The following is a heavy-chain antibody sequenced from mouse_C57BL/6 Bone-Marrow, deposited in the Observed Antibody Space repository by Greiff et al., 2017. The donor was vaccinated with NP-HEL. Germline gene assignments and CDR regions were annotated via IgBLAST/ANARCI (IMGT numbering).Heavy chain of an antibody. J-gene: IGHJ3*01. CDR2: INPSNGGT. CDR3: ARSALLRYLDFAY. Sequence: VQLQQPGTELVKPGASVKLSCKASGYTFTSYWMHWVKQRPGQGLEWIGNINPSNGGTNYNEKFKSKATLTVDKSSSTAYMQLSSLTSEDSAVYYCARSALLRYLDFAYWGQGTLVTVSA. V-gene: IGHV1-53*01. D-gene: IGHD1-1*01. CDR1: GYTFTSYW.